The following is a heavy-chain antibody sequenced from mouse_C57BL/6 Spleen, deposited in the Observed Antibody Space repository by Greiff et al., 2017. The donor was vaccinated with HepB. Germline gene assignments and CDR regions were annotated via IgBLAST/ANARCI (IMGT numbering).Heavy chain of an antibody. D-gene: IGHD2-4*01. V-gene: IGHV5-17*01. CDR2: ISSGSSTI. CDR1: GFTFSDYG. CDR3: ARPYYDYDRFDY. Sequence: EVKLVESGGGLVKPGGSLKLSCAASGFTFSDYGMHWVRQAPEKGLEWVAYISSGSSTIYYADTVKGRFTISRDNAKNTLFLQMTSLRSEDTAMYYCARPYYDYDRFDYWGQGTTLTVSS. J-gene: IGHJ2*01.